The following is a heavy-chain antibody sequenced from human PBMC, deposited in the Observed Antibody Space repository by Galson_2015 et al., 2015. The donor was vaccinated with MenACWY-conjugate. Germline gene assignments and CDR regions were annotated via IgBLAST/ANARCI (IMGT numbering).Heavy chain of an antibody. CDR2: ISPGSGII. V-gene: IGHV3-48*02. CDR1: GITFSHCG. Sequence: SLRLSCAASGITFSHCGMNWVRQAPGKGLEWISYISPGSGIIYYADSAKGRFTISRDDAKNSLFLQISSLRDEDTAVYYCAWGRNPTVKSMYLDNWGQGTLVTVSS. J-gene: IGHJ4*02. D-gene: IGHD1-14*01. CDR3: AWGRNPTVKSMYLDN.